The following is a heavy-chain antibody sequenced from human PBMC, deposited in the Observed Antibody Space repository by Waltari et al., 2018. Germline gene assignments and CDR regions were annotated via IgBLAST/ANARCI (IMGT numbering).Heavy chain of an antibody. V-gene: IGHV1-69*10. CDR2: IIPILCIA. Sequence: QVQLVQSGAEVKKPGSSVKVSCKASGGTFSSYAISWVRQAPGQGLEWMGGIIPILCIANDAQKFPGRVTITADKSTSTAYMELSSLRSEDTAVYYCARPTTRGLNYYYYGMDVWGQGTTVTVSS. D-gene: IGHD3-10*01. CDR3: ARPTTRGLNYYYYGMDV. CDR1: GGTFSSYA. J-gene: IGHJ6*02.